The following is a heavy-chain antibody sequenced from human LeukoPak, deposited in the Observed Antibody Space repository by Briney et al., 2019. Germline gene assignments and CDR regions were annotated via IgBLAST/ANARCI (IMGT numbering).Heavy chain of an antibody. CDR2: TRSKAYGGTT. D-gene: IGHD4-17*01. J-gene: IGHJ4*02. CDR1: GFTFGDYA. Sequence: PGGSLRLSCKASGFTFGDYAMSWVRQAPGKGLEWVGFTRSKAYGGTTEYAASVKGRFTISRDDSKSIAYLQMNSLKTEDTAVYYCTRDEGTVTTAYWGQGTLVTVSS. V-gene: IGHV3-49*04. CDR3: TRDEGTVTTAY.